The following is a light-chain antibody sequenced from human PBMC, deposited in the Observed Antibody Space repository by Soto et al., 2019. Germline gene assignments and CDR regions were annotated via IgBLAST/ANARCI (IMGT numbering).Light chain of an antibody. CDR1: SSNIGAGYD. CDR3: QSFDSSLFGAR. CDR2: SDT. V-gene: IGLV1-40*01. J-gene: IGLJ2*01. Sequence: QSVLTQPPSVSGAPGQTVTISCTGSSSNIGAGYDVHWYRQVPGTAPKVLIYSDTNRPSGVPGRFSASKSGSSASLVITGLQAEDEADYYCQSFDSSLFGARFGGGTKLTVL.